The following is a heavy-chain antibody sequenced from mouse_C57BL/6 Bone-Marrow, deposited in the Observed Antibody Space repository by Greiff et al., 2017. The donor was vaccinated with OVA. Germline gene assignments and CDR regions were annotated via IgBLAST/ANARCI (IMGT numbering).Heavy chain of an antibody. CDR3: ARELGYYGSIFAY. CDR1: GFTFSSYA. CDR2: ISDGGSYT. D-gene: IGHD1-1*01. V-gene: IGHV5-4*01. Sequence: EVQRVESGGGLVKPGGSLKLSCAASGFTFSSYAMSWVRQTPEKRLEWVATISDGGSYTYYPDNVKGRFTISRDNAKNNLYLQMSHLKSEDTAMYYCARELGYYGSIFAYWGQGTLVTVSA. J-gene: IGHJ3*01.